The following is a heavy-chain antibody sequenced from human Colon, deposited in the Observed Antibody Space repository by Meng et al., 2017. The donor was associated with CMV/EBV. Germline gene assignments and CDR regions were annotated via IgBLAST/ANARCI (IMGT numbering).Heavy chain of an antibody. CDR2: IHPSSGST. D-gene: IGHD2-15*01. CDR1: GDTFRNYH. J-gene: IGHJ4*02. CDR3: AREFCSVMSCYTLGGY. Sequence: AGVNVPHKACGDTFRNYHMHWVRQAPGQGLEWMGIIHPSSGSTTYAQKFQGRLTMTRDTSASTVYMELSSLRSEDTALYYCAREFCSVMSCYTLGGYWGQGTLVTVSS. V-gene: IGHV1-46*01.